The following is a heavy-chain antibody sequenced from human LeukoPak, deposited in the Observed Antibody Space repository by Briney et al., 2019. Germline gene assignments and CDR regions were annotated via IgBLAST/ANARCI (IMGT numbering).Heavy chain of an antibody. V-gene: IGHV1-8*01. CDR3: ARGRPVRGVITFNWFDP. CDR2: MNPNSGNT. CDR1: GYTFTSYD. D-gene: IGHD3-10*01. J-gene: IGHJ5*02. Sequence: GASVKVSCKASGYTFTSYDINWVRQATGQGHEWMGWMNPNSGNTGYAQKFQGRVTMTRNTSISTAYMELSSLRSEDTAVYYCARGRPVRGVITFNWFDPWGQGTLVTVSS.